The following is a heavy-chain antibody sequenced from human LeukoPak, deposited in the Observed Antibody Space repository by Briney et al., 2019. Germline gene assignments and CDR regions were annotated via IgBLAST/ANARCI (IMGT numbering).Heavy chain of an antibody. Sequence: SETLSLTCSVSGGSISSYYWSWIRQPDGKGLEWIGRIYPSGSINYNPSLKSRVIMSVDTSKNQFSLKLRSVTAADTAVYYCATMRDTSGNYLGAFDIWGQGTTVTVSS. CDR2: IYPSGSI. V-gene: IGHV4-4*07. D-gene: IGHD3-22*01. CDR3: ATMRDTSGNYLGAFDI. CDR1: GGSISSYY. J-gene: IGHJ3*02.